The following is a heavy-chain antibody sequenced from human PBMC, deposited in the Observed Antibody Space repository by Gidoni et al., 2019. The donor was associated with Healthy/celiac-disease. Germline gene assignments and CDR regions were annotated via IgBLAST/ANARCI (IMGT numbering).Heavy chain of an antibody. D-gene: IGHD1-26*01. J-gene: IGHJ4*02. Sequence: QVQLQESGPGLVKPSETLSLTCTVSGRSIASYYWSWIRQPPGKRLEWIGYIYYSGSTNYNPSLKSRVTISVDTSKNQFSLKLSSVTAADTAVYYCARNLLVGATPYYFDYWGQGTLVTVSS. CDR2: IYYSGST. V-gene: IGHV4-59*01. CDR3: ARNLLVGATPYYFDY. CDR1: GRSIASYY.